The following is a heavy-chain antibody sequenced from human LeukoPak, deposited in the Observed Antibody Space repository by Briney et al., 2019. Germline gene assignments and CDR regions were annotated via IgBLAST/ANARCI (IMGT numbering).Heavy chain of an antibody. J-gene: IGHJ4*02. Sequence: GGSLRLSCVASGFPFSSYWMSWVRQAPGKGLEWVANIKQDGSEKYYVDSVKGRFTISRDNAKNSLYLQMNSLRAEDTAVYYCAREELVRGDYWGQGTLVTVSS. CDR3: AREELVRGDY. D-gene: IGHD6-13*01. V-gene: IGHV3-7*03. CDR1: GFPFSSYW. CDR2: IKQDGSEK.